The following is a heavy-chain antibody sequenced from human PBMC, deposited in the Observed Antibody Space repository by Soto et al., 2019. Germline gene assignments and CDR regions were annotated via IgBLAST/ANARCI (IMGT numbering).Heavy chain of an antibody. V-gene: IGHV4-39*01. CDR2: IYYSGST. D-gene: IGHD4-17*01. J-gene: IGHJ5*02. CDR3: ARMGDYDATP. CDR1: GGSISSSSYY. Sequence: SETLSLTCTVSGGSISSSSYYWGWIRQPPGKGLEWIGSIYYSGSTYYNPSLKSRVTISVDTSKNQFSLKLSSVTAADTAVYYCARMGDYDATPWGQGTLVTAPQ.